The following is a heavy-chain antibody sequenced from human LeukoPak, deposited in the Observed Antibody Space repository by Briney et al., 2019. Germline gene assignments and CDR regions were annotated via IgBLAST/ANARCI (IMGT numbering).Heavy chain of an antibody. CDR3: AREQIYGATFDY. D-gene: IGHD4-17*01. Sequence: GRSLRLSCAASGFTFSDYSMHWVRQAPGKGLEWVTLISDDGRNKNYADSVKGRFTISRDDSRNTLYLQMISLRVEDTAVYYCAREQIYGATFDYWGQGTLVTVSS. CDR2: ISDDGRNK. CDR1: GFTFSDYS. J-gene: IGHJ4*02. V-gene: IGHV3-30*04.